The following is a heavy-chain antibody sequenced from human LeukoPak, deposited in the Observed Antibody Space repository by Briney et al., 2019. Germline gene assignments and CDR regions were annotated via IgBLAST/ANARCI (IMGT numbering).Heavy chain of an antibody. CDR3: AKWGFTVTDTADY. CDR2: ISCCGVST. Sequence: GGSLRLSCAASGFTFSSYAMSWVRQAPGKGLEWVSAISCCGVSTYYADSVQGRFTISRDNSKNTLYLQMNSLRAEDTAVYYCAKWGFTVTDTADYWGQGTLVTVSS. J-gene: IGHJ4*02. V-gene: IGHV3-23*01. CDR1: GFTFSSYA. D-gene: IGHD4-17*01.